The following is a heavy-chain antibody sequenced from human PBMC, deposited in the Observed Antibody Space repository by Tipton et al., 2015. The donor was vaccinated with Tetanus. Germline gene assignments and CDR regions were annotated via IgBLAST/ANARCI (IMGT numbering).Heavy chain of an antibody. CDR1: DYSISTGYY. J-gene: IGHJ4*02. V-gene: IGHV4-38-2*01. CDR2: IFHRGST. Sequence: LRLSCSVTDYSISTGYYWGWIRQPPGKGLEWIGSIFHRGSTYYNASHKSRVTISVDTSKNHFSLKLSSVTAADTAVYYCARGILGGNSGSTFDYWGQGTLVTVSS. CDR3: ARGILGGNSGSTFDY. D-gene: IGHD4-23*01.